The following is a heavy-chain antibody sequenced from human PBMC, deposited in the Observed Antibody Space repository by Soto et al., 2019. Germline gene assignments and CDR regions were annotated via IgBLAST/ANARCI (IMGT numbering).Heavy chain of an antibody. CDR2: IYDTGISGYTPST. CDR1: GGSITSSY. D-gene: IGHD4-17*01. Sequence: SETLSLTCTVSGGSITSSYWSWIRRPPGKGLEWIAYIYDTGISGYTPSTSYNPSLKSRVTMSVDTSKSQFSLKLTSVTAADTAVYYCARENDYGNYDWFHPWGQAPLVTVSS. J-gene: IGHJ5*02. V-gene: IGHV4-59*01. CDR3: ARENDYGNYDWFHP.